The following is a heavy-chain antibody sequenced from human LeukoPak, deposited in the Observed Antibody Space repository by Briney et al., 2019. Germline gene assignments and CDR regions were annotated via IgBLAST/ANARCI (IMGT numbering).Heavy chain of an antibody. V-gene: IGHV4-30-2*01. CDR2: IYHSGST. CDR1: GYSISSGGYS. J-gene: IGHJ4*02. CDR3: ASFPYDSSGYLDY. Sequence: PSETLSLTCTVSGYSISSGGYSWSWIRQPPGKGLEWIGYIYHSGSTYYNPSLKSRVTISVDRSKNQFSLKLSSVTAADTAVYYCASFPYDSSGYLDYWGQGTLVTVSS. D-gene: IGHD3-22*01.